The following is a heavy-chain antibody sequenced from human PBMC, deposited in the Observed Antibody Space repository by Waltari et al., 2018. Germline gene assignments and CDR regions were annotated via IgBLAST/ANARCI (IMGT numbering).Heavy chain of an antibody. D-gene: IGHD3-3*01. CDR2: IYYSGIT. Sequence: QLQLQESGPGLVKPSETLSLTCTVSGGSISSSSYYWGWIRQPPGKGLEWIGSIYYSGITYYNPSLKSRVTISVDTSKNQFSLKLSSVTAADTAVYYCASRDFWSTAVGDYWGQGTLVTVSS. CDR3: ASRDFWSTAVGDY. CDR1: GGSISSSSYY. J-gene: IGHJ4*02. V-gene: IGHV4-39*07.